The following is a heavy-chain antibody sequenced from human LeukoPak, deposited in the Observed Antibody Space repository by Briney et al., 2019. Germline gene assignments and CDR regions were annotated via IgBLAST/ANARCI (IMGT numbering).Heavy chain of an antibody. V-gene: IGHV1-2*02. D-gene: IGHD6-19*01. CDR2: INPNSGGT. J-gene: IGHJ6*03. Sequence: ASVKVSCKASGYTFTGYYMHWVRRAPGQGLEWMGWINPNSGGTNYAQKFQGRVTMTRDTSISTAYMDLRSLRSDDTAVYYCARDLRYSSGWSASGMDVWGKGTTVTISS. CDR3: ARDLRYSSGWSASGMDV. CDR1: GYTFTGYY.